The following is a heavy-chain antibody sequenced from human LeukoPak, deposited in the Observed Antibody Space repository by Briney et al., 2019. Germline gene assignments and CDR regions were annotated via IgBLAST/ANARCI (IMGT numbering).Heavy chain of an antibody. V-gene: IGHV1-2*02. D-gene: IGHD3-9*01. CDR3: ARTYYDILTGYYADAFDI. J-gene: IGHJ3*02. CDR1: GYTFTSYG. CDR2: INPNSGGT. Sequence: ASVKVSCKASGYTFTSYGISWVRQAPGQGLEWMGWINPNSGGTNYAQKFQGRVTMTRDTSISTAYMELSRLRSDDTAVYYCARTYYDILTGYYADAFDIWGQGTMVTVSS.